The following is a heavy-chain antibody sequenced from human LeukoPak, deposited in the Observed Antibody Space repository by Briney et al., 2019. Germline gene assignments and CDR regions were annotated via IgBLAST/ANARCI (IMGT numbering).Heavy chain of an antibody. CDR1: GFTFSSYA. D-gene: IGHD3-10*01. V-gene: IGHV3-64*01. J-gene: IGHJ4*02. CDR2: ISSNGGST. CDR3: ARTVYFGELLRDGVFDY. Sequence: GGSLRLSCAASGFTFSSYAMHWVRQAPGKGLEYVSGISSNGGSTYYANSVKGRFTISRDVSKNTLYLQMGSLRAEDMAVYYCARTVYFGELLRDGVFDYWGQGTLVTVSS.